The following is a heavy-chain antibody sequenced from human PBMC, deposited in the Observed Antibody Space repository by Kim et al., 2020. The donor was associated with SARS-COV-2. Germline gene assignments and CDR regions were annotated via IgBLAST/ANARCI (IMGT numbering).Heavy chain of an antibody. CDR2: INTNTGNP. CDR1: QYPFTSYA. Sequence: ASVKVSCKASQYPFTSYAMNWVRQAPGQGLEWMGWINTNTGNPTYAQGFTGRFVFSLDTSVSTAYLQISSLKAEDTAVYYCARGEGTWFGELLNYWGQGTLVTVSS. D-gene: IGHD3-10*01. V-gene: IGHV7-4-1*02. J-gene: IGHJ4*02. CDR3: ARGEGTWFGELLNY.